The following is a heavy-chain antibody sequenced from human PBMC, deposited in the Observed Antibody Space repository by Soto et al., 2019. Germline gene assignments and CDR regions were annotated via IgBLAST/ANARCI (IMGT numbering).Heavy chain of an antibody. V-gene: IGHV4-34*01. CDR2: INHSGST. Sequence: SETLSLTCAVYGGSFSGYYWSWIRQPPGKGLEWIGEINHSGSTNYNPSLKSRVTISADTSKNQFSLKLSSVTAADTAVYYCARVRYYGDYRFLDFDYWGQGTLVTVSS. J-gene: IGHJ4*02. D-gene: IGHD4-17*01. CDR3: ARVRYYGDYRFLDFDY. CDR1: GGSFSGYY.